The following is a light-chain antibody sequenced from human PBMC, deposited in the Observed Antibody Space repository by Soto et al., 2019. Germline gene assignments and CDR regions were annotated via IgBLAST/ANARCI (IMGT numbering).Light chain of an antibody. J-gene: IGLJ2*01. V-gene: IGLV3-1*01. Sequence: SYELTQPPSVSVSPGQTASITCSGDKLGDKYACWYQQKPGQSPVLVIYQDSKRPSGIPERFSGSNSGNTATLTISGTQAMEEADYYCQAWNSSTGVFGGGPKLPAL. CDR1: KLGDKY. CDR3: QAWNSSTGV. CDR2: QDS.